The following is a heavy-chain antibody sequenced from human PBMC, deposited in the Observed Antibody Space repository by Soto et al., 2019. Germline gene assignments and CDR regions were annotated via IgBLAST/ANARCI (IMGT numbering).Heavy chain of an antibody. V-gene: IGHV3-30*04. CDR2: ISFDGSSE. Sequence: QVQLVESGGGVVRPGTSLRLSCVASGFSFSSYGLHWVRHTPAQGLEWVTMISFDGSSEYYADSVRGRFSGSRDNSRNTLYLEMTALRPNDTVAYYCAKDQGSWMFGVVNPVWAFDIWGQGTMVTVSS. J-gene: IGHJ3*02. D-gene: IGHD3-3*01. CDR3: AKDQGSWMFGVVNPVWAFDI. CDR1: GFSFSSYG.